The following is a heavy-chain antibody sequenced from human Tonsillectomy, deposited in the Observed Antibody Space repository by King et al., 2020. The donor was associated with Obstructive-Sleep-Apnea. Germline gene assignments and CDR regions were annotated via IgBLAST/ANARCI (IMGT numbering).Heavy chain of an antibody. D-gene: IGHD3-22*01. CDR1: GGSISSSSYY. J-gene: IGHJ4*02. V-gene: IGHV4-39*06. Sequence: RLQLQESGPGLVKPSETLSLTCTVSGGSISSSSYYWGWIRQPPGKGLEWIGSIYYSGSTYYNPSLKSRVTISVDTSKNQFSLKLSSVTAADTAVYYCASTQSLYYEAGYWGQGTLVTVSS. CDR2: IYYSGST. CDR3: ASTQSLYYEAGY.